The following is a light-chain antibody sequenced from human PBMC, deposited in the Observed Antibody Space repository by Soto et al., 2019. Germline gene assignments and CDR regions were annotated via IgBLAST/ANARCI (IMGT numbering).Light chain of an antibody. CDR2: DAS. Sequence: EIVLTQSPATLSLSPGESATLSCRASQSVSRYLAWYQQKPGQPPRLLIYDASSRATGIPARFSGSGSGTDFTLTISSLEPEDFAVYYCQQRTIWPRGFTFGPGTKVDIK. CDR3: QQRTIWPRGFT. CDR1: QSVSRY. J-gene: IGKJ3*01. V-gene: IGKV3-11*01.